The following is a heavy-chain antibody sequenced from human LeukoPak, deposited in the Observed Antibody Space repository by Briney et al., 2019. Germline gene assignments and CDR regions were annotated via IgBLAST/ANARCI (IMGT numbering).Heavy chain of an antibody. CDR3: ARVTAGRFLECSPPSYYYYYMDV. J-gene: IGHJ6*03. CDR2: ISAYNGNT. CDR1: GYTFTSYG. V-gene: IGHV1-18*01. Sequence: ASVKVSCKASGYTFTSYGISWVRQAPGQGLEWMGWISAYNGNTNYAQKLQGRVTMTTDTSTSTAYMELRSLRSDDTAVYDCARVTAGRFLECSPPSYYYYYMDVWGKGTTVTVSS. D-gene: IGHD3-3*01.